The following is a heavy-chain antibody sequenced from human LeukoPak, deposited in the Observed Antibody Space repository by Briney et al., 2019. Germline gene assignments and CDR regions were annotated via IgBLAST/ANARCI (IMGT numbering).Heavy chain of an antibody. CDR2: IYYSGST. V-gene: IGHV4-39*07. J-gene: IGHJ4*02. Sequence: SETLSLTCTVSGGSIGRSSYYWGWIRQPPGKRLEWIGSIYYSGSTDYNPSLKSRVTISVDMSKNQFSLKLSSVTAADTALYYCARVAAKTVDYWGQGTLVTVSS. D-gene: IGHD2-15*01. CDR3: ARVAAKTVDY. CDR1: GGSIGRSSYY.